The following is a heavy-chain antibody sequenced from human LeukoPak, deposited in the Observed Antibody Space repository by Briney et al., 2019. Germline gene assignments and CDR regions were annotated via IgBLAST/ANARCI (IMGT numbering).Heavy chain of an antibody. Sequence: PGGSLRLSCAASGFTFSSYGMSWVRQAPGKGLEWVSSIASSGAPTYYADSVKGRFTISRDNSKNTLYLQMSSLRVEDTAIYYCTQLVPYSVYWGQGTLVTVSS. CDR1: GFTFSSYG. J-gene: IGHJ4*02. D-gene: IGHD6-6*01. CDR3: TQLVPYSVY. V-gene: IGHV3-23*01. CDR2: IASSGAPT.